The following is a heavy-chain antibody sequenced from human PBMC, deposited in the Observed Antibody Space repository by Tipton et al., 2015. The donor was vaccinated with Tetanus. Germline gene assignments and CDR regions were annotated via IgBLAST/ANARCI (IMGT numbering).Heavy chain of an antibody. CDR1: GGSISSYY. V-gene: IGHV4-59*01. D-gene: IGHD6-19*01. CDR2: VHYSGRT. J-gene: IGHJ3*02. CDR3: ARIGWPQQNKPAFDI. Sequence: PGLVKPSETLSLTCSVSGGSISSYYWTRIRQPPGRGLEWIGFVHYSGRTNYSPSLRSRVSLSVDTSKNQFSLNLSSVTAADTAVYYCARIGWPQQNKPAFDIWGQGTVVTVSS.